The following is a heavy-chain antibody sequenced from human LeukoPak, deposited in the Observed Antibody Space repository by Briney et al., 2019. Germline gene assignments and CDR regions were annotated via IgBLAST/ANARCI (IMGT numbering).Heavy chain of an antibody. J-gene: IGHJ6*04. V-gene: IGHV3-53*01. CDR1: GFTVSSNY. Sequence: GGSLRLSCAASGFTVSSNYMRWVSQARGKGMEWVSVIYEGGSRYYADSVKGRFTISRDDSKNTVYLQMNSLRDEDTAVYYCARRLGYCGSTGCFANAMDIWGKGTTVTVSS. D-gene: IGHD2-2*01. CDR3: ARRLGYCGSTGCFANAMDI. CDR2: IYEGGSR.